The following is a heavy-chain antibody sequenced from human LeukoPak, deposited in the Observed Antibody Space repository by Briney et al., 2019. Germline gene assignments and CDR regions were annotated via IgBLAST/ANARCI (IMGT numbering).Heavy chain of an antibody. V-gene: IGHV3-15*01. CDR3: TTDISSSWYYPTSFDY. Sequence: GGSLRLSCKASGFIFSGDWMSWVRQAPGKGLEWVGRIKSKTDGGTTDYAAPAKGRFTISRDDSKNTLYLQMNSLKTEDTAVYYCTTDISSSWYYPTSFDYWGQGTLVTVSS. CDR1: GFIFSGDW. D-gene: IGHD6-13*01. J-gene: IGHJ4*02. CDR2: IKSKTDGGTT.